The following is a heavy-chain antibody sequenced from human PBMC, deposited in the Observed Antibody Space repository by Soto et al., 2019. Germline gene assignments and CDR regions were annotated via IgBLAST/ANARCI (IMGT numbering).Heavy chain of an antibody. D-gene: IGHD3-10*01. J-gene: IGHJ4*02. CDR1: GFTFSSYG. CDR3: AREDVLLWFGELGPLDY. CDR2: IWYDGSNK. Sequence: QVQLVESGGGVVQPGRSLRLSCAASGFTFSSYGMHWVRQAPGKGLEWVAVIWYDGSNKYYADSVKGRFTISRDNSKNTLYLQMNSLRAEDTAVYYCAREDVLLWFGELGPLDYWGLGTLVTVSS. V-gene: IGHV3-33*01.